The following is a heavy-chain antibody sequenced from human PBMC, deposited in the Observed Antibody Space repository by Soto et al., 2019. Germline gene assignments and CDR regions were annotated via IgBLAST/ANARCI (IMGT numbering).Heavy chain of an antibody. CDR3: ARDWAVGLAAALVSYLFGP. CDR2: TYYRSKWYN. Sequence: SQTLSLTCAISGDSVSSNSAAWNWIRQSPSRGLEWLGRTYYRSKWYNDYAVSVKSRITINPDTSKNQFSLQLNSVTPEDTAVYYCARDWAVGLAAALVSYLFGPSGQATLFPVSS. V-gene: IGHV6-1*01. CDR1: GDSVSSNSAA. J-gene: IGHJ5*02. D-gene: IGHD6-13*01.